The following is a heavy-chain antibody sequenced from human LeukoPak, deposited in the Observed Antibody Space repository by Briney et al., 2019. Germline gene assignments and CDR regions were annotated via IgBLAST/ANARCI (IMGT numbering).Heavy chain of an antibody. J-gene: IGHJ4*02. V-gene: IGHV6-1*01. CDR1: GDSVSSNSAA. D-gene: IGHD2-15*01. CDR3: AREGYYFDY. Sequence: SQTLSLTCAISGDSVSSNSAAWHWIRQSPSRGLEWLGRTYYRSKWYNDYAVSVQSRITIKPDTSKNEFTLQLNSFTPEDTAVYYCAREGYYFDYWGQGTLVTGSS. CDR2: TYYRSKWYN.